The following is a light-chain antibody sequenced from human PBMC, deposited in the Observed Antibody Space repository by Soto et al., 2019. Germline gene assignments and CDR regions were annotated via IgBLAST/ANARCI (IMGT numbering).Light chain of an antibody. Sequence: QSALTQPASVSGSPGQSITISCTGTSSDVGGYNYVSWYQHHPGKAPKLIIYEVTNRPSGVSNRFSGSKSGNTASLTISGLQAEDEADYYCTSYTSGTTLYVIFGGGTKVTVL. CDR1: SSDVGGYNY. CDR2: EVT. V-gene: IGLV2-14*01. J-gene: IGLJ2*01. CDR3: TSYTSGTTLYVI.